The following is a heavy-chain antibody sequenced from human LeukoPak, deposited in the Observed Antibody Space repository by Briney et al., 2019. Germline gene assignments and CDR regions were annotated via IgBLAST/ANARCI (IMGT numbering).Heavy chain of an antibody. CDR3: ARVRSRWYFEY. D-gene: IGHD2-15*01. V-gene: IGHV4-39*01. CDR1: GGSISSSSSY. J-gene: IGHJ4*02. CDR2: IYYSGST. Sequence: PSETLSLTCAVSGGSISSSSSYWGWLRQPPGKGLEWIANIYYSGSTYYNPSLKSRVTISVDTSKNQFSLKLRSVTAADTAVYYCARVRSRWYFEYWGQGTLVTVSS.